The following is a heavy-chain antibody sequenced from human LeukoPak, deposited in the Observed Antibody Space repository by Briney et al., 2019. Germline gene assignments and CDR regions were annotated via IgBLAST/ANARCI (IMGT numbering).Heavy chain of an antibody. CDR1: GGSIIVAAYS. V-gene: IGHV4-30-2*01. Sequence: SXTLXLTCAVSGGSIIVAAYSWSWIRQPPGKGLEWIGYIYHTGRTSYNPSLKSRVTISEDRSKNQFSLKLNSVTAADTAVYYCARGYGDNSDAFDIWGQGTMVTVSS. CDR3: ARGYGDNSDAFDI. D-gene: IGHD4-23*01. CDR2: IYHTGRT. J-gene: IGHJ3*02.